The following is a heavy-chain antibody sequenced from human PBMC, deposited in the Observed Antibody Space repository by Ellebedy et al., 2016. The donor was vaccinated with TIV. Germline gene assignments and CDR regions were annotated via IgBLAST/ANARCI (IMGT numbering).Heavy chain of an antibody. V-gene: IGHV1-69*13. CDR3: AGHSGYHATSHLSH. CDR1: GGTFSSYA. CDR2: IIGMFGTA. Sequence: ASVKVSCKASGGTFSSYAFSWVRQAPGQGLEWMGGIIGMFGTATYAQKFVGRVTITADELTSSAYMELSSLRSADTAVYYCAGHSGYHATSHLSHWGQGTLVTVSP. J-gene: IGHJ4*02. D-gene: IGHD5-12*01.